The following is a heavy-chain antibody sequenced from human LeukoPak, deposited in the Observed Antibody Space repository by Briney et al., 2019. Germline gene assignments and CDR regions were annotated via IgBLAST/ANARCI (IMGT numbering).Heavy chain of an antibody. CDR1: GFTVSTNY. J-gene: IGHJ4*02. CDR3: ARGRRLGGDYYPIDF. V-gene: IGHV3-53*01. Sequence: PLRSQRLSCAASGFTVSTNYVSWVRQAPGKGLEWASVIHSGGTTYYADSVKGRFTISRDNSKNTVYLQMNSLRAEDTAVYFCARGRRLGGDYYPIDFWGQGTLVTVSS. CDR2: IHSGGTT. D-gene: IGHD2-21*01.